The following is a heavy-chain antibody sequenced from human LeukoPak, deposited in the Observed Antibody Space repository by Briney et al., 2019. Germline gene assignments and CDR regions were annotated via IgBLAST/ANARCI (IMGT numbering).Heavy chain of an antibody. V-gene: IGHV4-39*01. Sequence: SETLSLTCTVSGGSISSSSYYWGWIRQPPGKGLEWIGSIYYSGSTYYNPSLKSRVTISVDTSKNQFSLKLSSVTAADTAVYYCARQTTVPYYVDYWGQGTLVTVSS. D-gene: IGHD4-11*01. CDR3: ARQTTVPYYVDY. CDR2: IYYSGST. J-gene: IGHJ4*02. CDR1: GGSISSSSYY.